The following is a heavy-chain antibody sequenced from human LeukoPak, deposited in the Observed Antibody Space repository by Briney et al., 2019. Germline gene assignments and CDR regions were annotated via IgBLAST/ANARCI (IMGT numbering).Heavy chain of an antibody. Sequence: GESLKISCKGSGYSFSIYWIGWVRQLPGKGLEWMGIIYPGDSDTRYSPSFQGQVTISADKSISTAYLQWSSLKASDTAMYYCASFLSSSYYFDYWGQGTLVTVSS. CDR1: GYSFSIYW. CDR2: IYPGDSDT. CDR3: ASFLSSSYYFDY. J-gene: IGHJ4*02. D-gene: IGHD6-6*01. V-gene: IGHV5-51*01.